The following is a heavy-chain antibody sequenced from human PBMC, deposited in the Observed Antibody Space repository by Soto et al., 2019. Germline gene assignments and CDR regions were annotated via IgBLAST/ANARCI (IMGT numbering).Heavy chain of an antibody. CDR3: TKADYGNYSGSRPFAP. CDR1: GFTFDDYA. D-gene: IGHD4-17*01. CDR2: INWNSKKI. V-gene: IGHV3-9*01. J-gene: IGHJ5*02. Sequence: EVQLVESGGTLVQPGRSLRLSCVASGFTFDDYAMHWVRRAPGKGLEWVSGINWNSKKIGYADSVKGRFTISRDNAKNSLSMQMNSLRVEDTALYFCTKADYGNYSGSRPFAPWGQGTLVTVSS.